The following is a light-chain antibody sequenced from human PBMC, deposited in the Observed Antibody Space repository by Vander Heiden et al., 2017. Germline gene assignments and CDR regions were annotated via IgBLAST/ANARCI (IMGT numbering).Light chain of an antibody. Sequence: DIQMSQSLSSLSASVGDRVTITCQASQDISNCLNWYQQKPGKAPKLLIYDGSNLETGVPSRFSGSTSGTDFTFTISSLQPEDIATYYCQQSDSPPLTFGEGTKVEIK. V-gene: IGKV1-33*01. CDR3: QQSDSPPLT. CDR1: QDISNC. CDR2: DGS. J-gene: IGKJ4*01.